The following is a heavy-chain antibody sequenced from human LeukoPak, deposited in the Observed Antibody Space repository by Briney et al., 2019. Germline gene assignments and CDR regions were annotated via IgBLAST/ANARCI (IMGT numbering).Heavy chain of an antibody. J-gene: IGHJ5*02. CDR3: ARQRYSSSWNWFDP. D-gene: IGHD6-13*01. V-gene: IGHV3-11*01. Sequence: PGGSLRLSCAASGFTFSDYYMSWIRQAPGKGLEWVSYISSSGSTIYYADSVKGRFTIPRDNAKNSLYLQMNSLRAEDTAVYYCARQRYSSSWNWFDPWGQGTLVTVSS. CDR1: GFTFSDYY. CDR2: ISSSGSTI.